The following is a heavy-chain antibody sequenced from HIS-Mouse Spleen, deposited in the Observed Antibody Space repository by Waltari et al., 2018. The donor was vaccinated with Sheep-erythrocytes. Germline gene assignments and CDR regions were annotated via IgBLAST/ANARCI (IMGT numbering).Heavy chain of an antibody. Sequence: QVQLVQSGAEVKKPGSPVKVSCKASGCTFSSYAFSRFRQAPGQGLEWMGRIIPILGIANYAQKFQGRVTITADKSTSTAYMELSSLRSEDTAVYYCAQTGATTPHFDYWGQGTLVTVSS. V-gene: IGHV1-69*04. D-gene: IGHD1-26*01. CDR3: AQTGATTPHFDY. CDR1: GCTFSSYA. J-gene: IGHJ4*02. CDR2: IIPILGIA.